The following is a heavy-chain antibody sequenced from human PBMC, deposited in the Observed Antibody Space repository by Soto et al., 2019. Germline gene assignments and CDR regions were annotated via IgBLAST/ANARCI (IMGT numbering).Heavy chain of an antibody. CDR1: GFTFTNYA. J-gene: IGHJ4*02. Sequence: GGSLRLSCAASGFTFTNYAMSWVRQAPGKGLEWVSVISGSGGSTYYADSVKGRFTISRDNSKNTLYLQMDSLRAEDTAVYYCAKVIVVIAAAGDYFDHWGQGTLVTVSS. D-gene: IGHD2-21*01. CDR3: AKVIVVIAAAGDYFDH. V-gene: IGHV3-23*01. CDR2: ISGSGGST.